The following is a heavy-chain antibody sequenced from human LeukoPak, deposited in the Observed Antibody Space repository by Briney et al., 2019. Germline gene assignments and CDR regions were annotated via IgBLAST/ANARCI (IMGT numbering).Heavy chain of an antibody. CDR2: IWNDGSNK. Sequence: GRSLRLSCAASGFTLSTYGMYWVRQAPGKGLEWVAVIWNDGSNKHYADSVRGRFTISRDNYKNTLDLQMNSLRAEDTAVYYCAKDLSSSWFEGLDNWGQGTLVTVSS. D-gene: IGHD6-13*01. CDR3: AKDLSSSWFEGLDN. J-gene: IGHJ4*02. V-gene: IGHV3-33*06. CDR1: GFTLSTYG.